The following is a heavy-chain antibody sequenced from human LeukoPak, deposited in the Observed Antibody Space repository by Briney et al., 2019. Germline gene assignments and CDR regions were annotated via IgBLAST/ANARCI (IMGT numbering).Heavy chain of an antibody. CDR3: AKERTSDYYGMDV. V-gene: IGHV3-30*18. CDR2: ISYDGSNK. Sequence: GGPLRLSCAASEFTFSSYGMHRVRQAPGNGPDGAAVISYDGSNKYYADSVKIRFTISRDNSKNTLYLQMNSLRAEDTAVYYCAKERTSDYYGMDVWGQGTTVTVSS. CDR1: EFTFSSYG. J-gene: IGHJ6*02.